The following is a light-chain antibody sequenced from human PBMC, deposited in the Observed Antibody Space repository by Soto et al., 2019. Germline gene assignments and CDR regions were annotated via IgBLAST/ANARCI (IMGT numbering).Light chain of an antibody. CDR2: DVS. J-gene: IGLJ1*01. V-gene: IGLV2-11*01. CDR3: CSYAGSSYV. CDR1: SNDVGRYNY. Sequence: QSALTQPRSVSGSPGQSVTISCTGTSNDVGRYNYVSWYQQHPGKAPKLIIYDVSQRPSGVPDRFSGSKSGNTASLTISGLQAEDEADYYCCSYAGSSYVFGTGTKLTVL.